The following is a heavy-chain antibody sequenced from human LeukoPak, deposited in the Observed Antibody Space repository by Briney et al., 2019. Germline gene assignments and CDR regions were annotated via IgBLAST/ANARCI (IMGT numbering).Heavy chain of an antibody. V-gene: IGHV1-3*03. J-gene: IGHJ4*02. CDR2: INAGNGNT. CDR1: GYTFTSYA. D-gene: IGHD1-26*01. Sequence: GASVKVSCKASGYTFTSYAMHWVRQAPGQRLEWMGWINAGNGNTKYSQEFQGRVTITRDTSVSTAYMELSSLRSEDMAVYYCARAPGSYQVFDYWGQGTLVTVSS. CDR3: ARAPGSYQVFDY.